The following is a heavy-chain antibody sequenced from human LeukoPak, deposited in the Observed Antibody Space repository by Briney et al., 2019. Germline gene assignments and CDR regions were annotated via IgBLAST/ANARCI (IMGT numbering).Heavy chain of an antibody. D-gene: IGHD1-26*01. CDR2: IYYSGST. V-gene: IGHV4-59*01. Sequence: NSSETLSLTCTVSGGSISSFYWSWIRQPPGKGLEWIGYIYYSGSTNYGPSLKGRVTISVDTSKNQFSLKLSSVTAADTAVYYCARHSRYYSGSYWARPVFDYWGQGTLVTVSS. CDR1: GGSISSFY. J-gene: IGHJ4*02. CDR3: ARHSRYYSGSYWARPVFDY.